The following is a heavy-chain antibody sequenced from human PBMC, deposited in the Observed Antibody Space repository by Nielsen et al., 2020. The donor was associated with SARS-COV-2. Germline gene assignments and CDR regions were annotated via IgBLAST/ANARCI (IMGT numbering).Heavy chain of an antibody. CDR3: VNLDYYDKPGVFDI. V-gene: IGHV3-64D*09. CDR1: GFTFSSYA. D-gene: IGHD3-22*01. J-gene: IGHJ3*02. Sequence: GESLKISCSASGFTFSSYAMHWVRQAPGKGLEYVSLISSNGGATYYADSVKGRFTISRDNSKNTLYLQMSSLRAEDTAVYFCVNLDYYDKPGVFDIWGQGTMVTVSS. CDR2: ISSNGGAT.